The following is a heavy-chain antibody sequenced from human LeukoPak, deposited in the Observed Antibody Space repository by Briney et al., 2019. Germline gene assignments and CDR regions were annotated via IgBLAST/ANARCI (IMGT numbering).Heavy chain of an antibody. D-gene: IGHD3-22*01. Sequence: PGGSLRLSCACSVCTFSSYWMHWVRQAPGKGLVWVSRINSDGSSTSYADSVKGRFTISRDNAKNTLYLQMNSLRAEGTAVYYCAREGAYYDSSGYYYYYYYMDVWGKGTTVTVSS. CDR1: VCTFSSYW. J-gene: IGHJ6*03. CDR2: INSDGSST. CDR3: AREGAYYDSSGYYYYYYYMDV. V-gene: IGHV3-74*01.